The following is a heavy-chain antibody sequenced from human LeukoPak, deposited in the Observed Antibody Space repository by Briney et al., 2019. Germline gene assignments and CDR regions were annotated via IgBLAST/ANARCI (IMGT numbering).Heavy chain of an antibody. V-gene: IGHV4-39*07. CDR2: MYYRGST. Sequence: PSETLSLTCTVSGDSISSSNYYWGWIRQSPGRGLEWIGSMYYRGSTDYNPSLKSRVTISVDTSKNQFSLKLSSVTAADTAVYYCARGRRAGTAARSYYFDYWGQGTLVTVSS. CDR3: ARGRRAGTAARSYYFDY. J-gene: IGHJ4*02. CDR1: GDSISSSNYY.